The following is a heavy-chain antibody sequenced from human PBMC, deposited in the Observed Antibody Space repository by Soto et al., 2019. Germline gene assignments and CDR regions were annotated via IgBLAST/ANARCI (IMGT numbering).Heavy chain of an antibody. CDR1: GGTCSSYP. D-gene: IGHD1-26*01. V-gene: IGHV1-69*01. CDR2: IIPSFGTS. Sequence: QVQLVQSGAEGKKPGSSVKVSCEASGGTCSSYPINWLRQAPGQGLEWMGGIIPSFGTSNYAPKFQSRVTITADDSTSTAYMELRSLRSEDTAVYYCARVGHITNYGMAVWGQGTTVTVSS. J-gene: IGHJ6*02. CDR3: ARVGHITNYGMAV.